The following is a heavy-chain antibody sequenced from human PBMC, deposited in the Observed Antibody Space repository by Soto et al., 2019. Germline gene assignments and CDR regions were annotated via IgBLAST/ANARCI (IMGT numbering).Heavy chain of an antibody. J-gene: IGHJ4*02. V-gene: IGHV3-21*01. CDR3: ARARGASCNGGTCYPVDYFDY. Sequence: GGSLRLSCAASGFTFSTYSMNWVRQAPGKGLEWVSFISRGSDYIYYADSLKGRFTISRDNAKNSLYLQVNSLRAEDTAVYYCARARGASCNGGTCYPVDYFDYWGQGTLVTVSS. CDR1: GFTFSTYS. D-gene: IGHD2-15*01. CDR2: ISRGSDYI.